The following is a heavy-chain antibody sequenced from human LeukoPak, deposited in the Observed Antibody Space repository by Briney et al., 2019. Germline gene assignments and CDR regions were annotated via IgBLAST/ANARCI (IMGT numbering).Heavy chain of an antibody. CDR3: ARQVILWFGELSYNDY. CDR1: GGSISSSSYY. Sequence: SETLSLTCTVSGGSISSSSYYWGWIRQPPGKGLEWIGSIYYSGSTYYNPSLKSRVTISVDTSKNQFSLKLSSVTAADTAVYYCARQVILWFGELSYNDYWGQGTLVTVSS. CDR2: IYYSGST. J-gene: IGHJ4*02. D-gene: IGHD3-10*01. V-gene: IGHV4-39*01.